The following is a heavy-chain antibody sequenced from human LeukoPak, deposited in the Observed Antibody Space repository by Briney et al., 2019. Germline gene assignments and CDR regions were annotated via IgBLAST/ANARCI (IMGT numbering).Heavy chain of an antibody. J-gene: IGHJ3*02. CDR2: IYDSEST. CDR1: GGSISSYY. CDR3: ARHSAHSSTNDAFDI. Sequence: SETLSLTCTVSGGSISSYYWSWIRQPAGKGLEWIGYIYDSESTNYNPSLKSRVTILIETSKDQFSLKLSSVTAADTAVYYCARHSAHSSTNDAFDIWGQGTMVTVSS. D-gene: IGHD6-13*01. V-gene: IGHV4-59*01.